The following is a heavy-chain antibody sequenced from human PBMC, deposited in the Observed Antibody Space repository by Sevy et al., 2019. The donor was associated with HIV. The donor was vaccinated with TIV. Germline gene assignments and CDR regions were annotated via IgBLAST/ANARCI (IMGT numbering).Heavy chain of an antibody. Sequence: GGSLRLSCAASGFTVSSYGMHWVRQAPGKGLEWVAVISYDGSNKYYADSVKGRFTISRDNSKNTLYLQMNSLRAEDTAVYYCAKKEGRCSGGSCYFFNWFDPWGQGTLVTVSS. J-gene: IGHJ5*02. V-gene: IGHV3-30*18. D-gene: IGHD2-15*01. CDR2: ISYDGSNK. CDR1: GFTVSSYG. CDR3: AKKEGRCSGGSCYFFNWFDP.